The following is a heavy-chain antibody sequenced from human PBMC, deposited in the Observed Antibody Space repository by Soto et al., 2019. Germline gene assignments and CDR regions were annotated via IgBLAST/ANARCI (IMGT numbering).Heavy chain of an antibody. V-gene: IGHV1-69*01. D-gene: IGHD2-21*01. CDR1: GGGNLRDYR. CDR2: LIPKLGSA. J-gene: IGHJ4*02. CDR3: ARGGDGDNSGAVY. Sequence: QVQLVQSGAEVQEPGSSVKVSCKASGGGNLRDYRTTWVRRAPGQGLEWMGGLIPKLGSANYAQNFQGRVTITADESTNTGYRELRSLRSDATAVDYGARGGDGDNSGAVYWGQGTPVTVSS.